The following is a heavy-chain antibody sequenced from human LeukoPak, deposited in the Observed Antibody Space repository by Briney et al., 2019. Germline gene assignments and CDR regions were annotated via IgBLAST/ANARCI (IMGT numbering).Heavy chain of an antibody. J-gene: IGHJ3*02. CDR3: ARELYSTSWYGDAFDI. CDR1: GFTFSSYS. V-gene: IGHV3-21*01. CDR2: ISSSSSYI. Sequence: GGSLRLSCAASGFTFSSYSMNWVRQAPGKGLEWVSSISSSSSYIYYADSVKGRFTISRDNAKSSLYLQMNSLRAEDTAVYYCARELYSTSWYGDAFDIWGQGTMVTVSS. D-gene: IGHD6-13*01.